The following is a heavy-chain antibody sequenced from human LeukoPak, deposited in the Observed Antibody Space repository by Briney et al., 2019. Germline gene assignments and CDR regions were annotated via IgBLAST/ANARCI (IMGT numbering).Heavy chain of an antibody. V-gene: IGHV4-4*07. CDR1: GGSISSSNW. Sequence: SETLSLTCAVSGGSISSSNWWSWVRQPAGKGLEWIGRIYTTGSTNYNPSLKSRVTMSVDTSKNQFPLKLSSVTAADTAVYYCARDTYYYDSSGYHFDYWGQGTLVTVSS. CDR2: IYTTGST. D-gene: IGHD3-22*01. CDR3: ARDTYYYDSSGYHFDY. J-gene: IGHJ4*02.